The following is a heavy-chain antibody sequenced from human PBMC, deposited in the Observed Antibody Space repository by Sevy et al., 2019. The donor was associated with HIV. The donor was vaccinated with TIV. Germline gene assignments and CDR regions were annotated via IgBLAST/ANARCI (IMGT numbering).Heavy chain of an antibody. Sequence: GGSLRLSCVASGFSFDDYAMHWIRQTPGKGLEWVAGISWKSGSIDYGDSVKGRFTISRDNAKNSLYLQMNSLRAEDTALYYCAKHISDGSSSFTKGAFDIWGQGTMVTVSS. J-gene: IGHJ3*02. CDR2: ISWKSGSI. V-gene: IGHV3-9*01. CDR3: AKHISDGSSSFTKGAFDI. CDR1: GFSFDDYA. D-gene: IGHD6-13*01.